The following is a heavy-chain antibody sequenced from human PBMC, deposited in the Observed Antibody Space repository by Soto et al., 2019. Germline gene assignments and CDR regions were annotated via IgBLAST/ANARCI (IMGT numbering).Heavy chain of an antibody. CDR1: GGTFSSYA. J-gene: IGHJ5*02. CDR3: ASAKGKSGYSYCIAPEYNWFDP. CDR2: IIPIFGTA. V-gene: IGHV1-69*01. Sequence: QVQLVQSGAEVKKPGSSVKVSCKASGGTFSSYAISWVRQAPGQGLEWMGGIIPIFGTANYAQKFQGRVTITADESTSTAYMELSSLRSEDTAVYYCASAKGKSGYSYCIAPEYNWFDPWGQGTLVTVSS. D-gene: IGHD5-18*01.